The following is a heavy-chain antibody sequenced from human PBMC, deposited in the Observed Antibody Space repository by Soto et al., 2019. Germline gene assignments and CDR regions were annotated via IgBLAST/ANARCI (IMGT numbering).Heavy chain of an antibody. CDR3: AREGNDYVWGSYRVFDP. CDR2: INPSAGST. J-gene: IGHJ5*02. D-gene: IGHD3-16*02. V-gene: IGHV1-46*01. CDR1: GYTFTSHY. Sequence: ASVKVSCKASGYTFTSHYMHRGRQAPGQGLEWMGIINPSAGSTTYAQKFQGRVTLTRDTSTSIVYMELSSLKSEDTAVYYCAREGNDYVWGSYRVFDPWGQGTLVTVSS.